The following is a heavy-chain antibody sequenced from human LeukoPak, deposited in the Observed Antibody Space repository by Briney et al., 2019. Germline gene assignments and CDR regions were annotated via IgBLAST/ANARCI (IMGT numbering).Heavy chain of an antibody. CDR3: AKFPIAGYSWQLGLDAFDI. J-gene: IGHJ3*02. CDR2: ISGFGDTT. Sequence: PGGSLRLSCAASGFTFSSHAMTWARQAPGKGLEGVSLISGFGDTTYYADSVKGRFTISRDNSKNTLYLQMNSLRAEDTAVYYCAKFPIAGYSWQLGLDAFDIWGQGTMVTVSS. V-gene: IGHV3-23*01. CDR1: GFTFSSHA. D-gene: IGHD6-13*01.